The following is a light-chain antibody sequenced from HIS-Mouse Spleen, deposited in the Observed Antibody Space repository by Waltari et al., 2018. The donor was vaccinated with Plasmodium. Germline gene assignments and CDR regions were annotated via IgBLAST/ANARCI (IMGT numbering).Light chain of an antibody. CDR2: GAS. V-gene: IGKV3-15*01. J-gene: IGKJ2*01. CDR3: QQYNNWPPYT. Sequence: ELVMTQSHATLSVSPGERATLSCRASQSVSSNLAWYQQKPGQAPRLLIYGASPRATGIPARFSGSGSGTEFTLTISSMQSEDFAVYFCQQYNNWPPYTFGQGTKLEIK. CDR1: QSVSSN.